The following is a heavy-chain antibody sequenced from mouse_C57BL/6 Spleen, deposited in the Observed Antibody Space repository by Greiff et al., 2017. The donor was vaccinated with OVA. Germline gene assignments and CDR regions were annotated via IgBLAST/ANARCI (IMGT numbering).Heavy chain of an antibody. J-gene: IGHJ4*01. CDR3: ARMGRDYYAMDY. D-gene: IGHD6-1*01. V-gene: IGHV5-17*01. Sequence: DVQLVQSGGGLVKPGASLKLSCAASGFTFSDYGMHWVRQAPEKGLEWVGYICTGSGSIYYTDTFKGRATLSRDNNKNTVFLQMTSLRSEDTAVYYCARMGRDYYAMDYWGQGTSVTVSS. CDR2: ICTGSGSI. CDR1: GFTFSDYG.